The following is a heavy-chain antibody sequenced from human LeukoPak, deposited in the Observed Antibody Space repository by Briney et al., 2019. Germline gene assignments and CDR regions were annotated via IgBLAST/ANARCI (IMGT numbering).Heavy chain of an antibody. Sequence: ASVKVSCKASGYTFTNYGINWVRQAPGQGLEWMGWISTYNGYTKYSQKFQGRVTMTTDTSTSTAYKELRSLRSDETAVYYCARDFGYNWKANWFDPWGQGTLVTVS. V-gene: IGHV1-18*01. J-gene: IGHJ5*02. D-gene: IGHD1-1*01. CDR3: ARDFGYNWKANWFDP. CDR2: ISTYNGYT. CDR1: GYTFTNYG.